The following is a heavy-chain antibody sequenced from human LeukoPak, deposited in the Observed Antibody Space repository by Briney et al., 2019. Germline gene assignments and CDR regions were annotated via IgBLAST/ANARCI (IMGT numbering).Heavy chain of an antibody. J-gene: IGHJ5*02. CDR2: ITWDGGKT. CDR1: GFTFEDYA. D-gene: IGHD3-10*01. V-gene: IGHV3-43D*04. CDR3: ARNYYGLGSYLGYNWFDP. Sequence: GGSLRLSCAASGFTFEDYALHWVRQFPGKGLEWVSLITWDGGKTFYADSVKGRFTVSRDNSKSSLYLQMNSLRAEDTALYYCARNYYGLGSYLGYNWFDPWGQGTLVTVSS.